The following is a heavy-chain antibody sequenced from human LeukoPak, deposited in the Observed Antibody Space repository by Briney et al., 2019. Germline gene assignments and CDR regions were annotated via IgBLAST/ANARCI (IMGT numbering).Heavy chain of an antibody. Sequence: SETLSLTCTDSGGSISSYYWSWIRQPPGKGLEWIGYIYYSGSTNYNPSLKSRVTISVDTSKNQFSLKLSSVTAADTAVYYCARSGRAGPDYWGQGTLVTVSS. CDR2: IYYSGST. CDR1: GGSISSYY. J-gene: IGHJ4*02. CDR3: ARSGRAGPDY. V-gene: IGHV4-59*01. D-gene: IGHD3-10*01.